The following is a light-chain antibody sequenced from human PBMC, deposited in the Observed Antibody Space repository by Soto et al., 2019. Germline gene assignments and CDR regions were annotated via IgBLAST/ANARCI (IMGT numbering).Light chain of an antibody. Sequence: EIVLTQSPGTLSLSPGERATLSCRASQSVSNNYLAWYQQKPGQAPRLLIYGASSRATGIPDRFSGSGSGTDFTLTISRLEPEDFAVYYCQQYGTSTWTFGQGTKVAIK. CDR3: QQYGTSTWT. CDR2: GAS. J-gene: IGKJ1*01. CDR1: QSVSNNY. V-gene: IGKV3-20*01.